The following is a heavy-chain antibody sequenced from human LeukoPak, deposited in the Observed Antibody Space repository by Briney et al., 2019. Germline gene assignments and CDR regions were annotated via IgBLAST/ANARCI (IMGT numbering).Heavy chain of an antibody. J-gene: IGHJ3*02. CDR2: IYSGGST. V-gene: IGHV3-66*02. CDR1: GFTVSSNY. D-gene: IGHD3-10*01. Sequence: GGSLRPSCAASGFTVSSNYMSWVRQAPGKGLEWVSVIYSGGSTYYADSVKGRFTISRDNSKNTLYLQMNSLRAEDTAVYYCARDRRDTISFDIWGQGTMVTVSS. CDR3: ARDRRDTISFDI.